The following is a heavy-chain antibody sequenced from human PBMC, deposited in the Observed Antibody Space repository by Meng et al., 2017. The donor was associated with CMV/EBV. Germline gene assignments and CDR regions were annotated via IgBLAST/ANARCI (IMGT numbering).Heavy chain of an antibody. D-gene: IGHD3-22*01. CDR1: GFTFSSYA. V-gene: IGHV3-23*01. J-gene: IGHJ6*02. CDR3: AKFYDTTGGYYYYGMDV. CDR2: ISGSGGST. Sequence: GGSLRLSCAASGFTFSSYAMSWVRQAPGKGPEWVSAISGSGGSTYYADSVKGRFTISRDNSKNTLYLQMNSLRAEDTAVYYCAKFYDTTGGYYYYGMDVWGQGTTVTVSS.